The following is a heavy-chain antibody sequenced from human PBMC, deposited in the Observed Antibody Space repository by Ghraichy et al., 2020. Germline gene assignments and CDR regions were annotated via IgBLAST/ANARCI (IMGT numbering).Heavy chain of an antibody. CDR3: AKLGGYDLLPFDY. CDR1: GFTFSSYG. V-gene: IGHV3-30*02. Sequence: WGSLRLSCAASGFTFSSYGMHWVRQAPGKGLEWVAFIRYDGSNKYYADSVKGRFTISRDNSKNTLYLQMNSLRAEDTAVYYCAKLGGYDLLPFDYWGQGTLVTVSS. J-gene: IGHJ4*02. D-gene: IGHD5-12*01. CDR2: IRYDGSNK.